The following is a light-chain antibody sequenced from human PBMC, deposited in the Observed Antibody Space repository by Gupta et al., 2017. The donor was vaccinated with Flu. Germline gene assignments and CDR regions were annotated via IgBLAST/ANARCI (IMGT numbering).Light chain of an antibody. Sequence: GTPSLPPGERATLTCRASQSVSSDYKVWYQQTPAQPPRRLIYGASGRATDIPERLSGSGGGTDFTLTISRREDEDVAVYYCQQDASSRWTFGEGTKVEIK. CDR2: GAS. J-gene: IGKJ1*01. V-gene: IGKV3-20*01. CDR1: QSVSSDY. CDR3: QQDASSRWT.